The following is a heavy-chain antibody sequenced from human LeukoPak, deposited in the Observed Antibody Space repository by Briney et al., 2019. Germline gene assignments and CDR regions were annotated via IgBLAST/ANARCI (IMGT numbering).Heavy chain of an antibody. V-gene: IGHV3-30*04. J-gene: IGHJ4*02. D-gene: IGHD3-22*01. CDR2: ISYDGSNK. CDR3: ARDRVTLSGYYFGTFDY. Sequence: QSGGSLRLSCAASGFTFSSYAMHWVRQAPGKGLEWVAVISYDGSNKYYADSVKGRFTISRDNSKNTLYLQMNSLRAEDTAVYYCARDRVTLSGYYFGTFDYWGQGTLVTVSS. CDR1: GFTFSSYA.